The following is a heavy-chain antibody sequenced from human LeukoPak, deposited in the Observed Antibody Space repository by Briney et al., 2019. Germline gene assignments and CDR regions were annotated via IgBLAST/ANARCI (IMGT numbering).Heavy chain of an antibody. J-gene: IGHJ4*02. CDR2: ISSGSSAI. Sequence: PGGPLRLSCAASGFTFSGYSMNWVRQAPGKGLEGVSYISSGSSAIYYADSVKGRFTISRDNAKNSLYLQMNSLRAEDTAVYYCARGRADYYFDYWGQGTLVTVSS. V-gene: IGHV3-48*01. CDR1: GFTFSGYS. D-gene: IGHD2-21*02. CDR3: ARGRADYYFDY.